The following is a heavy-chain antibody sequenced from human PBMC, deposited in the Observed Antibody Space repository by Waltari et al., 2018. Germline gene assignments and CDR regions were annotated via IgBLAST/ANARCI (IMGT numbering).Heavy chain of an antibody. CDR1: GGSITSNRHA. Sequence: QLHLQESGPGLVTPSATLSLTCSVSGGSITSNRHAWGWIRQPPGKGLEWSGTLSYCGAPYNSPSLKSRVTISVDTSKNQFSLKLSSVTAADTAVYYCATYVGASVGTAAFDVWGQGTMVTVSS. V-gene: IGHV4-39*01. CDR3: ATYVGASVGTAAFDV. J-gene: IGHJ3*01. CDR2: LSYCGAP. D-gene: IGHD6-13*01.